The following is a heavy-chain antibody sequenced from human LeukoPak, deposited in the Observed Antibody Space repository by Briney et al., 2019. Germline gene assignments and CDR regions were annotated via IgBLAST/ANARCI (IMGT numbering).Heavy chain of an antibody. D-gene: IGHD3-10*01. J-gene: IGHJ4*02. V-gene: IGHV3-23*01. Sequence: PGGSLRLSCAASGFTFSSYAMSWVRQAPGKGPEWVSAISGSGGSTYYADSVKGRFTISRDNSKNTLYLQMNSLRAEDTAVYYCAKSQLLWFGEDFDYWGQGTLVTVSS. CDR1: GFTFSSYA. CDR2: ISGSGGST. CDR3: AKSQLLWFGEDFDY.